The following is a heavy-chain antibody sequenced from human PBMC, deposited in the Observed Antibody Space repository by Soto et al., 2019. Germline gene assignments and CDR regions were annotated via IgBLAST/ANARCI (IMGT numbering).Heavy chain of an antibody. CDR1: GDSISRGGYS. CDR2: IYDSGST. J-gene: IGHJ6*02. CDR3: ARGSSSYYDYGMDV. Sequence: SETLSLTCAVSGDSISRGGYSWTWIRQPPGKALEWVGNIYDSGSTSYNPSLKSRVTMSVDTSKNQFSLRLTSVTAADTAVYFCARGSSSYYDYGMDVGGQGTTVT. V-gene: IGHV4-30-2*01. D-gene: IGHD6-6*01.